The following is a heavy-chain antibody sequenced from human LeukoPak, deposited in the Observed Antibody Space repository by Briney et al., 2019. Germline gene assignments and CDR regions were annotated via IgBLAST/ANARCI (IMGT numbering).Heavy chain of an antibody. CDR2: ISYDGSNK. CDR1: GFTFSSYG. Sequence: GRSLRLSCAASGFTFSSYGMHWVRQAPGKGLEWVAVISYDGSNKYYADSVKGRFTISRDNSKNTLYLQMNSLRAEDTAVYYCAKAPSGTTSRSAFDIWGQGTMVTVSS. D-gene: IGHD1-7*01. J-gene: IGHJ3*02. V-gene: IGHV3-30*18. CDR3: AKAPSGTTSRSAFDI.